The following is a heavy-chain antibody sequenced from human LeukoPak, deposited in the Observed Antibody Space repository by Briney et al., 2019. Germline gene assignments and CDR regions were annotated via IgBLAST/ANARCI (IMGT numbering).Heavy chain of an antibody. Sequence: PSETLSLTCTVSGGSISSSDYYRGWIRQPPGKGLEWIGYIYYSGSTNYNPSLKGRVTISVGTSKNQFSLKLSSVTAADTAVYYCARDLYGDYSYFDYWGQGTLVTVSS. V-gene: IGHV4-61*08. CDR1: GGSISSSDYY. J-gene: IGHJ4*02. CDR2: IYYSGST. CDR3: ARDLYGDYSYFDY. D-gene: IGHD4-17*01.